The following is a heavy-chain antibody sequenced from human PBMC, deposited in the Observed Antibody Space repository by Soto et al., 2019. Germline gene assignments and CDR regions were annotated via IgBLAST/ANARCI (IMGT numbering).Heavy chain of an antibody. J-gene: IGHJ4*02. D-gene: IGHD6-13*01. CDR2: GYNSGST. V-gene: IGHV4-59*01. Sequence: SETLSLTCTVSGGSISSNYWTWIRQPPGNGLEWIGYGYNSGSTNYNPSLKSRVTISEDTSKSQFSLKVNSMTAADTAVYYCARYRREAVAGYTLDNWGQGILVTVSS. CDR1: GGSISSNY. CDR3: ARYRREAVAGYTLDN.